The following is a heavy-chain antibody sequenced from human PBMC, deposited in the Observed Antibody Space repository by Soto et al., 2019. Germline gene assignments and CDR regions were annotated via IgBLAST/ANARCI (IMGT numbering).Heavy chain of an antibody. CDR2: IWYDGSNK. CDR3: ARDPRKTSVTTSFDY. J-gene: IGHJ4*02. D-gene: IGHD4-17*01. Sequence: QVQLVESGGGVVQPGRSLRLSCAASGFTVSSYGMHWVRQAPGKGLEWVAVIWYDGSNKYYADSVKGRFTISRDNSKNTLYLQMNGLRAEDTAVYFCARDPRKTSVTTSFDYWGQGTLVTVSS. CDR1: GFTVSSYG. V-gene: IGHV3-33*01.